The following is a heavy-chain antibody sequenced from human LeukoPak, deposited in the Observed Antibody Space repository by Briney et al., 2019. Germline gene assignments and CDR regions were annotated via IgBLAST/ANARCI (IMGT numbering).Heavy chain of an antibody. CDR3: AELGITMIGGV. J-gene: IGHJ6*04. V-gene: IGHV3-21*01. CDR1: GFTFSSYS. CDR2: ISSISSYI. D-gene: IGHD3-10*02. Sequence: GGSLRLSCAASGFTFSSYSMNWVRQAPGKGLEWVSSISSISSYIYHADSVKGRFTIWIDHAKNPTCLQMSRLRAEDTAVYYWAELGITMIGGVWGKGTTVTISS.